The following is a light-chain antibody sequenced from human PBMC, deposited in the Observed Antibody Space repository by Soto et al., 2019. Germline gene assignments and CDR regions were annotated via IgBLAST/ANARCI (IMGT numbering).Light chain of an antibody. V-gene: IGKV3-20*01. Sequence: EIVLTQNPATLSLSPGERATLSCRASQSVSSSYLAWYQQKPGQAPRPLIYGASSRATGIPDRFSGSGSGTDFTLTISRLEPEDFAVYYCQQYGSSLGVTFGGGTKVDI. J-gene: IGKJ4*01. CDR2: GAS. CDR3: QQYGSSLGVT. CDR1: QSVSSSY.